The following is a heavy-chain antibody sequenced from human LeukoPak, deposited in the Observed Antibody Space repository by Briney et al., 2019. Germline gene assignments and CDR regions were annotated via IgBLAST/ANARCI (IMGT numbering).Heavy chain of an antibody. CDR3: ARDGSSSSPVYYYYGMDV. J-gene: IGHJ6*02. CDR1: GYTFTSYG. D-gene: IGHD6-6*01. V-gene: IGHV1-18*01. Sequence: GSVKVSCKASGYTFTSYGISWVRQAPGQGLEWMGWISAYNGNTNYAQKLQGRVTMTTDTSTSTAYMELRSLRSDDTAVYYCARDGSSSSPVYYYYGMDVWGQGTTVTVSS. CDR2: ISAYNGNT.